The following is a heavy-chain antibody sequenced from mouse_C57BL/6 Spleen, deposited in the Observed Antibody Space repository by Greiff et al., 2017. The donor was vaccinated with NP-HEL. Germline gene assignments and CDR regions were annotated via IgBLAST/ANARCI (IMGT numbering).Heavy chain of an antibody. V-gene: IGHV1-59*01. CDR3: ARGGYFDV. CDR2: IDPSDSYT. J-gene: IGHJ1*03. CDR1: GYTFTSYW. Sequence: VQLQQPGAELVRPGTSVKLSCKASGYTFTSYWMHWVKQRPGQGLEWIGVIDPSDSYTNYNQQFKGKATLTVDTSSSTAYMQLSSLTSEDSAVYYCARGGYFDVWGTGTTVTVSS.